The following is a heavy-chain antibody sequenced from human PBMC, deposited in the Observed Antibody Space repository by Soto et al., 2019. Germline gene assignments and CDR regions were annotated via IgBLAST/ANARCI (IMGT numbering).Heavy chain of an antibody. CDR1: GDSISSYY. Sequence: SETLSLTCTVSGDSISSYYWSWIRQPPGKGLEWIGYIYYSGSTNYNPSLKSRVTISVDTPKNQFSLKLNSVTAADTAVYYCARVRTTLDFYYYYMDVGGIGTTVTVSS. V-gene: IGHV4-59*08. CDR2: IYYSGST. J-gene: IGHJ6*03. D-gene: IGHD3-10*01. CDR3: ARVRTTLDFYYYYMDV.